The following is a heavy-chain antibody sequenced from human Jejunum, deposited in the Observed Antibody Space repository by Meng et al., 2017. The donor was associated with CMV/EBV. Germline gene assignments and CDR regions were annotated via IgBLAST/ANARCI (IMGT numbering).Heavy chain of an antibody. CDR1: FTFSTYA. J-gene: IGHJ4*02. Sequence: FTFSTYAMTWFRQAPGKGLEWVSLIYSGGSTTYYADSVKGRFTISRDDSKNTLYLQMNSLRAEDTAIYYCAKDLFYDGSGYYLGNWGQGALVTVSS. D-gene: IGHD3-22*01. V-gene: IGHV3-23*03. CDR2: IYSGGSTT. CDR3: AKDLFYDGSGYYLGN.